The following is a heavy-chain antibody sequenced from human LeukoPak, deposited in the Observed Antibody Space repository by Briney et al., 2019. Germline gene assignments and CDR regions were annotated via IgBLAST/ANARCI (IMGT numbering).Heavy chain of an antibody. J-gene: IGHJ4*02. CDR1: GGSFSGYY. D-gene: IGHD3-22*01. CDR2: INHSGST. Sequence: PSETPSLTCAVYGGSFSGYYWSWIRQPPGKGLEWIGEINHSGSTNYNPSLKSRVTISVDTSKNQFSLKLSSVTAADTAVYYCARRPDYYDSSGYWYDYWGQGTLVTVSS. CDR3: ARRPDYYDSSGYWYDY. V-gene: IGHV4-34*01.